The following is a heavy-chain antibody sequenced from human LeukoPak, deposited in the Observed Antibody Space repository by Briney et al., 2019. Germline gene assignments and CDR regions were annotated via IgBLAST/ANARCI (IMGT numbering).Heavy chain of an antibody. CDR1: GYTFTGYY. J-gene: IGHJ3*02. V-gene: IGHV1-2*02. CDR2: INPNSGGT. Sequence: ASVKVSCKASGYTFTGYYMHWVRQAPGQGLEWMGWINPNSGGTNYAQKFQGRVTMTRDTSISTAYMELSRLRSDDTAVYYCAREKTTYYYGSGSTDAFDIWGQGTTVTVSS. CDR3: AREKTTYYYGSGSTDAFDI. D-gene: IGHD3-10*01.